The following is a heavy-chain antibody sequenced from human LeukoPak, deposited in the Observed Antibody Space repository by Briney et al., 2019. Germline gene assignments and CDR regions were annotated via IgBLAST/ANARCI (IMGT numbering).Heavy chain of an antibody. D-gene: IGHD3-22*01. Sequence: SETLSLTCTVSGGSISSYYWSWIRQPPGKGLEWLGYIYYSGSTNYNPSLKSRVTISVDTSKNQFSLKLSSVTAADTAVYYCARVQDSTYYYDSSGDDAFDIWGQGTMVTVSS. J-gene: IGHJ3*02. CDR2: IYYSGST. CDR3: ARVQDSTYYYDSSGDDAFDI. CDR1: GGSISSYY. V-gene: IGHV4-59*01.